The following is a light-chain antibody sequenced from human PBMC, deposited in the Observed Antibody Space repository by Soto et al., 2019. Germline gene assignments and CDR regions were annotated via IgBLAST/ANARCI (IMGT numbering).Light chain of an antibody. Sequence: QSALTQPASVSGSLGQSITISCTGTSSDVGGYNYVSWYQQHPGKAPKLMIYEVSNRPSGVSNRFSGSKSGNTASLTISGLQAEDEADYCCSSYTSSSTLGVFGGGTKLTVL. CDR1: SSDVGGYNY. J-gene: IGLJ3*02. CDR3: SSYTSSSTLGV. CDR2: EVS. V-gene: IGLV2-14*01.